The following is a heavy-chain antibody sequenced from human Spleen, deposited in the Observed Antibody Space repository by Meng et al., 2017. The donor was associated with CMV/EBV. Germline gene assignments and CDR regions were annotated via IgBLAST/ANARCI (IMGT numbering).Heavy chain of an antibody. Sequence: GESLKISCAASGFMFTDYYMGWIRQAPGKGLEWISYISSSSTTISYADSVRGRFTISRDNAKKSLELQMNSLRADDTAVYYCARCGYSYGVIMSWGQGTLVTVSS. D-gene: IGHD5-18*01. CDR2: ISSSSTTI. J-gene: IGHJ4*02. CDR1: GFMFTDYY. CDR3: ARCGYSYGVIMS. V-gene: IGHV3-11*01.